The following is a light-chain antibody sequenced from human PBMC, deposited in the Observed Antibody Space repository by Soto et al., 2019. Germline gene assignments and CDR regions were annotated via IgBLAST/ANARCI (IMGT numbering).Light chain of an antibody. CDR1: QSVSSN. J-gene: IGKJ5*01. CDR2: DAS. CDR3: QQYHNWPTT. Sequence: EIVMTQSPATLSVSPGESATLSCRASQSVSSNLAWHQQKPGQAPRILMYDASTRATGISARFSGSGSGTEFTLTISSLQSEDFAVYYCQQYHNWPTTFGQGTRLEI. V-gene: IGKV3-15*01.